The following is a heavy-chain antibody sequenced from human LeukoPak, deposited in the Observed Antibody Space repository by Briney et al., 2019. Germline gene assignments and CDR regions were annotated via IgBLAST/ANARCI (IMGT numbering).Heavy chain of an antibody. J-gene: IGHJ4*02. CDR2: VDHSGST. CDR3: ARDDTYFYDSSGHGFDF. D-gene: IGHD3-22*01. CDR1: GASFNGYY. Sequence: SETLSLTCAVYGASFNGYYWSWIRQPPGKGLEWIGEVDHSGSTTYNPSLKRRVTISVDTSKNQFSLKLSSVTAADTALYFCARDDTYFYDSSGHGFDFWGQGTLVTVSS. V-gene: IGHV4-34*01.